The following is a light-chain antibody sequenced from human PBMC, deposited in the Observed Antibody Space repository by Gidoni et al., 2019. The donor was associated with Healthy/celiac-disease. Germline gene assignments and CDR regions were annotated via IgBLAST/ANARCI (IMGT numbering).Light chain of an antibody. CDR3: QRSYSTPPT. Sequence: IHPTPPPSSLSASVGDRVTITCRASQSISSYFTWYQQKPEKAPKLLIYAASSLQSGVPSTFSGSGSGTDFTLTISRLQPEDFVNYYCQRSYSTPPTFGQGTKVEIK. CDR1: QSISSY. J-gene: IGKJ1*01. V-gene: IGKV1-39*01. CDR2: AAS.